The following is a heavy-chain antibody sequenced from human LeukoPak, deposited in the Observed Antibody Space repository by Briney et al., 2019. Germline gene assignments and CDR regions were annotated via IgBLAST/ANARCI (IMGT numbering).Heavy chain of an antibody. D-gene: IGHD4-17*01. J-gene: IGHJ4*02. CDR3: AKDIYGDYVFYYFDY. CDR2: ISWNSGSI. Sequence: GRSLGLSCAASGFTFDDYAMHWVRQAPGKGLEWVSGISWNSGSIGYADSVKGRFTISRDNAKNSLYLQMNSLRAEDTALYYCAKDIYGDYVFYYFDYWGQGTLVTVSS. CDR1: GFTFDDYA. V-gene: IGHV3-9*01.